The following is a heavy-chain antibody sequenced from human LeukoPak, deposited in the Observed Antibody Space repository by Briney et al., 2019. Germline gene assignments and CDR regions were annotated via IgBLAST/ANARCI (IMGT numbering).Heavy chain of an antibody. D-gene: IGHD3-10*01. CDR3: AKDLYFGAFEH. V-gene: IGHV3-23*01. J-gene: IGHJ4*02. CDR1: GFTFNTYT. Sequence: GGSLRLSCAASGFTFNTYTMSWVRQAPGKGLEWVSGVSPSGGITYYADSVKGRFTISRDNSRNTLYLQMNSLRAEDMAEYYCAKDLYFGAFEHWGQGTLVTVSS. CDR2: VSPSGGIT.